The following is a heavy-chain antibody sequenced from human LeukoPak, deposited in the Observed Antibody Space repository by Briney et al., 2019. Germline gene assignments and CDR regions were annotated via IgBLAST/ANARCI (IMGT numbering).Heavy chain of an antibody. V-gene: IGHV4-38-2*01. CDR1: DYSITSGDY. D-gene: IGHD5/OR15-5a*01. Sequence: SETLSLTCVVSDYSITSGDYWAWIRQPPGKGLEWIGSIYNSVSTSYNPSLKSRLTMSLDPSKNQFSLNLRSVAAADTAVYYCARNMSTEGWFDSWGRGTLVTVSS. CDR2: IYNSVST. CDR3: ARNMSTEGWFDS. J-gene: IGHJ5*01.